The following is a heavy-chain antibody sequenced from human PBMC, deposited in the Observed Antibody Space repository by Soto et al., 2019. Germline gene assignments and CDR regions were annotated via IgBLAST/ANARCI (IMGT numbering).Heavy chain of an antibody. CDR3: ARASLXHGYYSYYMDV. J-gene: IGHJ6*03. CDR2: VYYSGST. Sequence: SETLSLTCTVSGGSISSYYWSWIRQPPGKGLGWMGYVYYSGSTNNNPSPKSRVTISVDTSKNQFSLKLSSVTAADTAVDYCARASLXHGYYSYYMDVWGKGTTVTVSS. V-gene: IGHV4-59*01. CDR1: GGSISSYY.